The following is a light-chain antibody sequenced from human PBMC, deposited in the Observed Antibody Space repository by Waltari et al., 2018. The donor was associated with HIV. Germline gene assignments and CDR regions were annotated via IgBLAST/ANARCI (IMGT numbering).Light chain of an antibody. Sequence: VLTQSPALLSLSPGQRATLSCRATQGLSSYLAWYQQRPGQAPRLLIYDASKRATGVPARFSGSGPGTDFTLTISSLEPEDFAVYYCQQRGIFGQGTKLEIK. CDR3: QQRGI. J-gene: IGKJ2*01. CDR2: DAS. V-gene: IGKV3D-11*01. CDR1: QGLSSY.